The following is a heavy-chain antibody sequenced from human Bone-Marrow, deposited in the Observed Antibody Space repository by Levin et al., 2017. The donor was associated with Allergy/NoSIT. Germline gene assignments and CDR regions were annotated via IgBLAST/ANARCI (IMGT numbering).Heavy chain of an antibody. J-gene: IGHJ6*02. CDR3: ARSMGSHQNMDV. D-gene: IGHD6-6*01. V-gene: IGHV4-59*01. CDR2: IYDSGST. Sequence: ASETLSLTCTVSGGSISSYYWSWIRQPPGKKLEWIGYIYDSGSTNYNPSLKSRVTISVDTSKNQFSLKLSSVTAADTALYYCARSMGSHQNMDVWGQGTTVTVSS. CDR1: GGSISSYY.